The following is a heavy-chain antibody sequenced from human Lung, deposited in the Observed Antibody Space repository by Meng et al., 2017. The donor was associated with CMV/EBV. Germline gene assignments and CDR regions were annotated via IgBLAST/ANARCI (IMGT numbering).Heavy chain of an antibody. D-gene: IGHD4-17*01. Sequence: GGSLRLXCAASGFTFSSYWMHWVRQAPGKGLVWVSRINSDGSSTSYADSVKGRFTISRDNAKNTLYLQMNSLRAEDTAVYYCARESVGWGYYGDYERYCDDGGQGTXVTVSS. CDR1: GFTFSSYW. J-gene: IGHJ4*02. CDR3: ARESVGWGYYGDYERYCDD. CDR2: INSDGSST. V-gene: IGHV3-74*01.